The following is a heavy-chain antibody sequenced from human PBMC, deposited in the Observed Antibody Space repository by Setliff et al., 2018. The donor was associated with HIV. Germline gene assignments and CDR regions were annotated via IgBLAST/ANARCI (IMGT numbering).Heavy chain of an antibody. J-gene: IGHJ3*02. D-gene: IGHD3-3*01. Sequence: ASVKVSCKASGYTFTDYFIHWVRQAPGQGLEWVGRINPSNGATDFGQKFQGWITMTRDTSSRTAYLEVNRLTSDETAVYYCAREYDVLSGSYISAFDIWGQGTMVTVSS. CDR2: INPSNGAT. V-gene: IGHV1-2*04. CDR3: AREYDVLSGSYISAFDI. CDR1: GYTFTDYF.